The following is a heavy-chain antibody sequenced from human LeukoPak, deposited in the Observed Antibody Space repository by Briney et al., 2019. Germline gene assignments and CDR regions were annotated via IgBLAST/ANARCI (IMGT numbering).Heavy chain of an antibody. CDR3: ARVFLHIAVARIPRAFDI. V-gene: IGHV4-34*01. Sequence: WETLSLTCAASGGTFSDYYLSWLRQPPGNGLEWIAEINHSGSTNYNPSLKSRVTISVVTSKNQFSLKLSSVTAAETAVYYCARVFLHIAVARIPRAFDIWGQGTMVTVSS. D-gene: IGHD6-19*01. CDR2: INHSGST. J-gene: IGHJ3*02. CDR1: GGTFSDYY.